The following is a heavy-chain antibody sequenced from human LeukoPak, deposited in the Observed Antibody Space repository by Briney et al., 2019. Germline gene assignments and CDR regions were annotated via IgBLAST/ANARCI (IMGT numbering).Heavy chain of an antibody. CDR3: ARDPAMTFNWFDP. Sequence: SETLSLTCGVSGYSISSGYWAWIRQPPGKGLEWIARIYHSGTTYSNPSLQSRVTLSVDTSRNQFSLKLSAVTAAYTAVYYCARDPAMTFNWFDPWGQGTLVIVSS. V-gene: IGHV4-38-2*02. J-gene: IGHJ5*02. CDR1: GYSISSGY. CDR2: IYHSGTT. D-gene: IGHD2-21*02.